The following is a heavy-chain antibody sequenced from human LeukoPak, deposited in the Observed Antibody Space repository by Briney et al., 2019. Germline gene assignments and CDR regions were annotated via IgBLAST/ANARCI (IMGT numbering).Heavy chain of an antibody. J-gene: IGHJ4*02. CDR3: ARARITIFGVVTHLDY. D-gene: IGHD3-3*01. CDR1: GFTFSSYW. Sequence: GGSLRLSCAASGFTFSSYWMHWVRHAPGKGLVWVSRINSDGSSTSYADSVKGRFTISRDNAKNTLYLQMNSLRAEDTAVYYCARARITIFGVVTHLDYWGQGTLVTVSS. V-gene: IGHV3-74*01. CDR2: INSDGSST.